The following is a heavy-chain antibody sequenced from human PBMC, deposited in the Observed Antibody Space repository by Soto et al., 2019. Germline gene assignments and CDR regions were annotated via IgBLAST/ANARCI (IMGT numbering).Heavy chain of an antibody. CDR1: GYTFTSYD. J-gene: IGHJ3*02. CDR2: MNPNSGNT. CDR3: AGGRDNWNSDAFDI. D-gene: IGHD1-7*01. V-gene: IGHV1-8*01. Sequence: ASVKVSCKASGYTFTSYDINWVRQATGQGLEWMGWMNPNSGNTGYAQKFQGRVIMTRNTSISTAYMELSSLRSEDTAVYYCAGGRDNWNSDAFDIWGQGTMVTVSS.